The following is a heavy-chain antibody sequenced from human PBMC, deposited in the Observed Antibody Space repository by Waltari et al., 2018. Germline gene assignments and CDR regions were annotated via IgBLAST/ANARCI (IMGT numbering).Heavy chain of an antibody. V-gene: IGHV4-39*07. Sequence: QPQLQESGPGLEKPSEPLSLTCTVSGGSITTRSYHWAWIRPPPGTGLEWIGSIHISGSTYYNPSLRSRVTMSVDTSNNQFSLKLTSVTAADTAVYYCARQPPTTVPTPRSPFDTWGQGTMVSVSS. CDR2: IHISGST. CDR1: GGSITTRSYH. J-gene: IGHJ3*02. CDR3: ARQPPTTVPTPRSPFDT. D-gene: IGHD4-17*01.